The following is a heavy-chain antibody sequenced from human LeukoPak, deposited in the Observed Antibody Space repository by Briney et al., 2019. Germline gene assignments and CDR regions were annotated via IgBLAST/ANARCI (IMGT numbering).Heavy chain of an antibody. D-gene: IGHD3-10*01. CDR3: GSGRFGDGWFDP. Sequence: GASVKVSCKTSVYTFTGYLLHWVRQAPGQPLEWMGIINPSVGNTSYAQKFEGKVTMTNDTSTSTVYMELGSVRSEDKAVYHCGSGRFGDGWFDPWGQGTLVTVSS. V-gene: IGHV1-46*01. CDR1: VYTFTGYL. CDR2: INPSVGNT. J-gene: IGHJ5*02.